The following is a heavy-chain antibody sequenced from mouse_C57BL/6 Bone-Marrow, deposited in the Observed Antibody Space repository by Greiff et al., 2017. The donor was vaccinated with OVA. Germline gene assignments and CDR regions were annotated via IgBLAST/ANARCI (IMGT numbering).Heavy chain of an antibody. Sequence: EVPGVESGGGLVKPGGSLKLSCAASGFTFSSYAMSWVRQTPEKRLEWVATISDGGSYTYYPDNVKGRFTISRDNAKNNLYLQMSHLKSEDTAMYYCARGGYGSSYWFAYWGQGTLVTVSA. J-gene: IGHJ3*01. CDR3: ARGGYGSSYWFAY. V-gene: IGHV5-4*01. D-gene: IGHD1-1*01. CDR1: GFTFSSYA. CDR2: ISDGGSYT.